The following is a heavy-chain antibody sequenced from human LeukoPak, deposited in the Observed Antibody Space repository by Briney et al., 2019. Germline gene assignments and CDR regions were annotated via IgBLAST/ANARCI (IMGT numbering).Heavy chain of an antibody. CDR2: ISASNGNT. J-gene: IGHJ6*02. CDR1: GYTFTSYG. V-gene: IGHV1-18*01. D-gene: IGHD2-2*01. CDR3: ARVGYCSSTSCPFYYYYGMDV. Sequence: ASVKVSCKASGYTFTSYGISWVRQAPGQGLEWMGWISASNGNTNYAQKLQGRVTMTTDTSTSTAYMELRSLRSDDTAVYYCARVGYCSSTSCPFYYYYGMDVWGQGTTVTVSS.